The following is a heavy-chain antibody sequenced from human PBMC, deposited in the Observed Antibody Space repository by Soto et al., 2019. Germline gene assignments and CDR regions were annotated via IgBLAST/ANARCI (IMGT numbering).Heavy chain of an antibody. CDR3: ARAAGLDYYYGMDV. CDR2: ISYDGSNK. D-gene: IGHD6-25*01. J-gene: IGHJ6*02. Sequence: QVQLVESGGGVVQPGRSLRLSCAASGFTFSSYAMHWVRQASGKGLEWVAVISYDGSNKYYADSVKGRFTISRDNSKNTLYLQMNSLRAEDTAVYYCARAAGLDYYYGMDVWGQGTTVTVSS. CDR1: GFTFSSYA. V-gene: IGHV3-30-3*01.